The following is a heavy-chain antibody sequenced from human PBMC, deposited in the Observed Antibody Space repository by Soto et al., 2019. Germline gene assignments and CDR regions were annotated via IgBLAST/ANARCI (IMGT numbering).Heavy chain of an antibody. CDR1: GFTFSSYG. CDR2: ISSGSSFI. V-gene: IGHV3-21*01. CDR3: ARVALGTYYGSDFDS. Sequence: PLGVLRLSCAAPGFTFSSYGMSWVRQAPGKGLEWVSSISSGSSFIYYADSMKGRFTISRDNAKNSLYLQMNSLRAEDTAVYYCARVALGTYYGSDFDSWGQGTLVTVSS. D-gene: IGHD1-26*01. J-gene: IGHJ4*02.